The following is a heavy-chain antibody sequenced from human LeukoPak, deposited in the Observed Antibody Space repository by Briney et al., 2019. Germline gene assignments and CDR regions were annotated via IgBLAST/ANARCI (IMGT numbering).Heavy chain of an antibody. V-gene: IGHV3-23*01. D-gene: IGHD3-22*01. CDR1: GFTFSSYW. J-gene: IGHJ4*02. CDR3: AKVATKGNYYDSSGYSLDY. Sequence: EPGGSLRLSCAASGFTFSSYWMHWVRQAPGKGLEWVSHISSGGDTTYYADSVKGRFTISRDNSKNTLYLQMNSLRAEDTAVFYCAKVATKGNYYDSSGYSLDYWGQGTLVTVSS. CDR2: ISSGGDTT.